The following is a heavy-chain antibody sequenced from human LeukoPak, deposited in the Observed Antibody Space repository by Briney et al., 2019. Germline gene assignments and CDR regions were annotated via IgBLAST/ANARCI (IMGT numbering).Heavy chain of an antibody. V-gene: IGHV4-34*01. Sequence: SETLSLTCAVSGYSISSGYYWSWIRQPPGKGLEWIGEINHSGSTNYNPSLKSRVTISVDTSKNQFSLKLSSVTAADTAVYYCARRRVVVAARIDYWGQGTLVTVSS. D-gene: IGHD2-15*01. CDR2: INHSGST. CDR1: GYSISSGYY. J-gene: IGHJ4*02. CDR3: ARRRVVVAARIDY.